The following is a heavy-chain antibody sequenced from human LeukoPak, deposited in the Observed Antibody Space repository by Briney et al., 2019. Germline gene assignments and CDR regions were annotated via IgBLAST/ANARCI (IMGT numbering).Heavy chain of an antibody. J-gene: IGHJ4*02. CDR3: RISQEMVATTVDY. D-gene: IGHD5-12*01. CDR2: IYYSGST. Sequence: SETLSLTCTVSGGAISSSSYYWGWIRQPPGKGLEWIGSIYYSGSTYYNPSLKSRVTISVDTSKNQFSLKLSSVTAADTAVYYCRISQEMVATTVDYWGQGTLVTVSS. V-gene: IGHV4-39*07. CDR1: GGAISSSSYY.